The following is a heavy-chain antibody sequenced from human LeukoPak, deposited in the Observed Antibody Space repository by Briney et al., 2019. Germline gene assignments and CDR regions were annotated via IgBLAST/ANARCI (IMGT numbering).Heavy chain of an antibody. CDR1: GGPISGYY. Sequence: SETLSLTCCVSGGPISGYYWSWIRQPPGKGLEWIGYIYYSGSTNYNPSLKSRVTLSVDTAKIQFSLNLTSVTAADTAVYYCARDFGSGREEGWFDPWGQGTLVTVSS. J-gene: IGHJ5*02. V-gene: IGHV4-59*01. CDR2: IYYSGST. D-gene: IGHD3-3*01. CDR3: ARDFGSGREEGWFDP.